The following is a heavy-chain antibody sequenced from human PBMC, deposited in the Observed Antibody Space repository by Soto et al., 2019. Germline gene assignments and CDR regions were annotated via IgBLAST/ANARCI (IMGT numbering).Heavy chain of an antibody. D-gene: IGHD3-22*01. Sequence: QVQLVQSGAEVKKPGSSVKVSCKASGGTFSSYAISWVRQAPGQGLEWMGGIIPIFGTANYAQKFQGRVTITADEATSTAYMELSSLRSEDTAVYYCASAYDSSGYYERAAFDIWGQGTMVTVSS. J-gene: IGHJ3*02. CDR1: GGTFSSYA. CDR2: IIPIFGTA. V-gene: IGHV1-69*01. CDR3: ASAYDSSGYYERAAFDI.